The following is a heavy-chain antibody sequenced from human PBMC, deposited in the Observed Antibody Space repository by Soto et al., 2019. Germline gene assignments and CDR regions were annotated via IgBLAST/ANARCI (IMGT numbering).Heavy chain of an antibody. CDR2: IIPIFGTA. Sequence: QVQLVQSGAEVKKPGSSVKVSCKASGGTFSSYAISWVRQAPGQGLEWMGGIIPIFGTANYAQKFQGRVTITADESTSTAYMELSSLSSEDTAVYYCARDRLKMATTSSGMDVWGQGTTVTVSS. CDR3: ARDRLKMATTSSGMDV. V-gene: IGHV1-69*01. CDR1: GGTFSSYA. J-gene: IGHJ6*02. D-gene: IGHD5-12*01.